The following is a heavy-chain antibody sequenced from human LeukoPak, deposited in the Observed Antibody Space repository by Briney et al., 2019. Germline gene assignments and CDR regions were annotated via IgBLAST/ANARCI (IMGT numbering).Heavy chain of an antibody. Sequence: ASVKVSCKASGGTFSSYAISWVRQAPGQGLEWMGRIIPILGIANYAQKFQGRVTITADKSTSTAYMELSSLRSEDTAVYYCARDSSGWYRRDYYGMDVWGQGTTVTVSS. CDR1: GGTFSSYA. J-gene: IGHJ6*02. CDR2: IIPILGIA. CDR3: ARDSSGWYRRDYYGMDV. V-gene: IGHV1-69*04. D-gene: IGHD6-19*01.